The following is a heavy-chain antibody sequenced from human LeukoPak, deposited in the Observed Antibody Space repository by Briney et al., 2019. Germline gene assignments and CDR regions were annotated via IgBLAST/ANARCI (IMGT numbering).Heavy chain of an antibody. CDR3: ARHLYFYDVSGHIFGM. CDR1: GGSISTSDYY. V-gene: IGHV4-39*01. D-gene: IGHD3-22*01. J-gene: IGHJ3*02. CDR2: IYYTGTT. Sequence: SETLSLTCSVSGGSISTSDYYGGWIRRPPGKRLEWIASIYYTGTTSYNPSLKSRVAISVDTSNNQFSLRLSSVTAADTAVYFCARHLYFYDVSGHIFGMWGHGTVVTVSS.